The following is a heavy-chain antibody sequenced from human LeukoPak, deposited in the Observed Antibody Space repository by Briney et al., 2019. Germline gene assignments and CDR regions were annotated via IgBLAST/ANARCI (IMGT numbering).Heavy chain of an antibody. CDR3: ARDKTTYYYYYMDV. D-gene: IGHD1-7*01. CDR1: GGSISSGSYY. V-gene: IGHV4-61*02. Sequence: SETLSLTCTVSGGSISSGSYYWRWIRQPAGKGLEWIGRIYTSGSTNYNPSHKSRVTISVDTSKNQFSLKLSSVTAADTAVYYCARDKTTYYYYYMDVWGKGTTVTVSS. J-gene: IGHJ6*03. CDR2: IYTSGST.